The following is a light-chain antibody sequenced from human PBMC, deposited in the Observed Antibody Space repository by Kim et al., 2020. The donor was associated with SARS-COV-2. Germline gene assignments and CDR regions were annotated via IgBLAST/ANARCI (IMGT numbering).Light chain of an antibody. CDR1: SSDIGGYNY. J-gene: IGLJ2*01. CDR2: EVT. V-gene: IGLV2-8*01. Sequence: QSALTQPPSASGSPGQSVTISCTGTSSDIGGYNYVSWYRQYPGRAPQLMISEVTKRPSGVPDRFSGSKSGNTASLTVSGLQADDEAHYYCCSYAGNNNVVFGGGTKLTVL. CDR3: CSYAGNNNVV.